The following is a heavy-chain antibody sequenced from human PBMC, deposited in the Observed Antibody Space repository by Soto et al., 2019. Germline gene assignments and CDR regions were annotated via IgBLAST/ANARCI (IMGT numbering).Heavy chain of an antibody. Sequence: QVHLQESGPGLVKPSGTLSLTCDISGGSIKTSNWWSWVRQAPGKLLEWIGEIYHGGSTNYNPSLKYRLTLLVDKSKNQFSLNLTSVTAADTAVYYCARGGLNSAAFDIWGQGTMVTVSS. CDR3: ARGGLNSAAFDI. D-gene: IGHD2-21*01. V-gene: IGHV4-4*02. J-gene: IGHJ3*02. CDR1: GGSIKTSNW. CDR2: IYHGGST.